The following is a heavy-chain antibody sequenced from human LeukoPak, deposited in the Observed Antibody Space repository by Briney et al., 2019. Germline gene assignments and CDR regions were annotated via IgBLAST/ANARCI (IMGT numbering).Heavy chain of an antibody. J-gene: IGHJ4*02. V-gene: IGHV4-4*02. Sequence: PSGTLSLTCAVSGGSISSSNWWSWVRQPPGKGLEWIGEIYHSGSTNYNPSLKSRVTISVDKSKNQFSLKLSSVTAADTAVYYCAGGRYDSSGYYYVCDYWGQGTLVTVSS. CDR3: AGGRYDSSGYYYVCDY. CDR2: IYHSGST. CDR1: GGSISSSNW. D-gene: IGHD3-22*01.